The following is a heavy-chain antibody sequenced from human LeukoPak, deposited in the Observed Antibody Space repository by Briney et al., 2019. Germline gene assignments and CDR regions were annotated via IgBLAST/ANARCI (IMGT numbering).Heavy chain of an antibody. CDR2: IYHSGST. D-gene: IGHD3-22*01. CDR3: ARFLPYYYDSSGFDY. V-gene: IGHV4-4*02. Sequence: SETLSLTCAVSGGSISSSNWWSWVRQPPGKGLEWIGEIYHSGSTNYNPSLKSRVTISVDKSKNQFSLKLSSVTAADTAVYYCARFLPYYYDSSGFDYWGQGTLVTVSS. CDR1: GGSISSSNW. J-gene: IGHJ4*02.